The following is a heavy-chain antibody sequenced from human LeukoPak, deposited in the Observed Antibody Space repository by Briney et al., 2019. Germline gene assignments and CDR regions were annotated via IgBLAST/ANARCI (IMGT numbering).Heavy chain of an antibody. Sequence: SETLSLTCTVSGGSISSSSYYWGWIRQPPGKGLEWIGSIYYSGSTYYNPSLKSRVTISVDTSKNQFSLKLSSVTAADTAVYYCARRSYGVPFDPWGQGILVTVSS. D-gene: IGHD3-10*01. V-gene: IGHV4-39*07. CDR2: IYYSGST. CDR1: GGSISSSSYY. J-gene: IGHJ5*02. CDR3: ARRSYGVPFDP.